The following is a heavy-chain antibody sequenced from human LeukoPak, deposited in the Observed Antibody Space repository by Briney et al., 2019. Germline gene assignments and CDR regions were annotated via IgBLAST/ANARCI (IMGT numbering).Heavy chain of an antibody. J-gene: IGHJ6*03. Sequence: ASVKVSCKASGYTFTGYYMHWVRQAPGQGLEWMGWINPNSGGTNYAQKFQGRVTMTRDTSISTAYMELSRLRSEDTAVYYCARGLRFLEWYYMDVWGKGTTVTVSS. D-gene: IGHD3-3*01. CDR3: ARGLRFLEWYYMDV. CDR2: INPNSGGT. CDR1: GYTFTGYY. V-gene: IGHV1-2*02.